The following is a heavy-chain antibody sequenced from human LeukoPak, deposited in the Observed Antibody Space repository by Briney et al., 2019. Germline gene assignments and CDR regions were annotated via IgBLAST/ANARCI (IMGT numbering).Heavy chain of an antibody. V-gene: IGHV3-23*01. CDR3: AKAHSGCYMFDS. CDR2: VPESGNES. CDR1: GFTFRNFV. J-gene: IGHJ4*02. D-gene: IGHD6-19*01. Sequence: GGSLRLSCAASGFTFRNFVVRWVRQARGKGGEGVASVPESGNESLYAGSVKGRFTIPRDNSRSMLYLQMNGLRAEDTALYYCAKAHSGCYMFDSWGQGTQVTVSS.